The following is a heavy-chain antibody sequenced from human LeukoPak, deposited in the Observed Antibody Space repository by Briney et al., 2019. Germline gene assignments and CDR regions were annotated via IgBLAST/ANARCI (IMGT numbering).Heavy chain of an antibody. CDR1: GYSFTIYG. D-gene: IGHD5-18*01. CDR3: ARDGVMGYSYGTHYYYYYMDV. CDR2: ICVYNGNT. Sequence: ASVKLCCKASGYSFTIYGISWVREAPGQGLEWMGWICVYNGNTNYAHKFQGRVTMTRDTSISTVYMELSRLRSDDTALYYSARDGVMGYSYGTHYYYYYMDVWGKGTPVTVSS. V-gene: IGHV1-18*01. J-gene: IGHJ6*03.